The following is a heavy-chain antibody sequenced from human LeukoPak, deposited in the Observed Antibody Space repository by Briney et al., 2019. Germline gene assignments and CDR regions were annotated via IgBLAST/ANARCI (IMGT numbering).Heavy chain of an antibody. D-gene: IGHD2-2*01. Sequence: ASVKVSCKTSGYSFTSYGISWVRQAPGQGLEWMGWINTNTGNPTYAQGFTGRFVFSLDTSVSTAYLQISSLKAEDTAVYYCARAGGYCSSTSCRGWFDPWGQGTLVTVSS. CDR2: INTNTGNP. J-gene: IGHJ5*02. V-gene: IGHV7-4-1*02. CDR3: ARAGGYCSSTSCRGWFDP. CDR1: GYSFTSYG.